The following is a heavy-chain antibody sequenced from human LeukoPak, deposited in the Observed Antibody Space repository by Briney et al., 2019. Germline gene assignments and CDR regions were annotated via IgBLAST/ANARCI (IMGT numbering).Heavy chain of an antibody. J-gene: IGHJ4*02. CDR2: INHSGST. Sequence: SETLSLTCAVYGGSFSGYYWSWIRQPPGKGLEWIGEINHSGSTNYNPSLKSRVTISVDTPKNQFSLKLSSVTAADTAVYYCASINYYDSSGYYPEGSYWGQGTLVTVSS. D-gene: IGHD3-22*01. V-gene: IGHV4-34*01. CDR3: ASINYYDSSGYYPEGSY. CDR1: GGSFSGYY.